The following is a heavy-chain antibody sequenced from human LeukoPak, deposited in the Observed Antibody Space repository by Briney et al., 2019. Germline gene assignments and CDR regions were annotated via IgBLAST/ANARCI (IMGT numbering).Heavy chain of an antibody. CDR2: MNPNSGNT. D-gene: IGHD6-6*01. CDR1: GYTFTSYD. Sequence: ASVKVSCKASGYTFTSYDINWVRQATGQGLEWMGWMNPNSGNTGYAQKFQGRVTMTRNTSISTAYMELSSLRFEDTAVYYCARGGRYSSSRGYYYYYYMDVWGKGTTVTVSS. V-gene: IGHV1-8*01. CDR3: ARGGRYSSSRGYYYYYYMDV. J-gene: IGHJ6*03.